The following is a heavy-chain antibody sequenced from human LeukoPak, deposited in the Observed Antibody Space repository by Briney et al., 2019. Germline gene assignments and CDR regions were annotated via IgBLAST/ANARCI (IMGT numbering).Heavy chain of an antibody. J-gene: IGHJ4*02. CDR1: GYPFTSYD. CDR2: MNPNSGNT. CDR3: ARGRGSGWQFDY. Sequence: GASVKVSCKASGYPFTSYDINWVRQATGQGLEWMGWMNPNSGNTGYAQKFQGRVRITADESTSTAYMELSSLRSEDTAVYYCARGRGSGWQFDYWGQGTLVTVSS. V-gene: IGHV1-8*03. D-gene: IGHD6-19*01.